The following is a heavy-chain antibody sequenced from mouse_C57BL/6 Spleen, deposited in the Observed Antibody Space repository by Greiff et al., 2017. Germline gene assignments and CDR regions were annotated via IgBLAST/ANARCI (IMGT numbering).Heavy chain of an antibody. CDR2: INPNNGGT. CDR1: GYTFTDYY. Sequence: EVQLQQSGPELVKPGASVKISCKASGYTFTDYYMNWVKQSHGKSLEWIGDINPNNGGTSYNQKFKGKATLTVDKSSSTAYMELRSVTSEDSAVYDGARGDYYVRWYCDVWGTGTTVTVSS. V-gene: IGHV1-26*01. CDR3: ARGDYYVRWYCDV. J-gene: IGHJ1*03. D-gene: IGHD1-1*01.